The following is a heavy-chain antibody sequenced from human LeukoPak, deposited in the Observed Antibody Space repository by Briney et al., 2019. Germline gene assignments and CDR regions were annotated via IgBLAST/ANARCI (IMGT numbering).Heavy chain of an antibody. Sequence: LSCAAXGXXFSXXXXXWVXXXXXXXXXXVXXISGSGGNTYYADSVKGRFTISRDNSKNTLYMQMNSLRAEDTAVYYRAKDLYSSSXXXGMXVXGQ. V-gene: IGHV3-23*01. CDR2: ISGSGGNT. D-gene: IGHD6-6*01. CDR1: GXXFSXXX. CDR3: AKDLYSSSXXXGMXV. J-gene: IGHJ6*02.